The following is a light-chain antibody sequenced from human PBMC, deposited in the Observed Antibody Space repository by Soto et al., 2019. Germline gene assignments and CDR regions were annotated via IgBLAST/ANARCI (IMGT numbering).Light chain of an antibody. J-gene: IGLJ2*01. Sequence: QSALTQPASVSGSPGQSITISCTGTSSDVGGYNFVSWFQQHPGKAPKLLIYDVSSRPSGVSDRFSGSKSGNTASLTISGLQAEDEADYYCSSYTRSGTVVFGGGTKLTVL. CDR3: SSYTRSGTVV. CDR2: DVS. V-gene: IGLV2-14*01. CDR1: SSDVGGYNF.